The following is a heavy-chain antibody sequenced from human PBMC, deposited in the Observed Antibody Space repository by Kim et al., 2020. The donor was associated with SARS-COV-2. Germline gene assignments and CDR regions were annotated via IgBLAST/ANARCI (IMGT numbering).Heavy chain of an antibody. CDR3: ARDWDPYYYDSSGYLGTFDI. CDR1: GGSISSGGYY. V-gene: IGHV4-31*03. Sequence: SETLSLTCTVSGGSISSGGYYWSWIRQHPGKGLEWIGYIYYSGSTYYNPSLKSRVTISVDTSKNQFSLKLSSVTAADTAVYYCARDWDPYYYDSSGYLGTFDIWGQGTMVTVSS. D-gene: IGHD3-22*01. J-gene: IGHJ3*02. CDR2: IYYSGST.